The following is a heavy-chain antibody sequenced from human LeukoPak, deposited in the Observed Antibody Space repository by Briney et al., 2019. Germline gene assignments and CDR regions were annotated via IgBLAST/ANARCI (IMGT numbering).Heavy chain of an antibody. CDR2: IYYSGST. CDR3: ARDQSDESSGFYTNWFDP. CDR1: GGSISSSSYY. J-gene: IGHJ5*02. Sequence: PSETLSLTCTVSGGSISSSSYYWDWIRQPPGKGLEWIGSIYYSGSTYYNPSLKSRVTISVDTSKNQFSLNLGSVTAADTAVCYCARDQSDESSGFYTNWFDPWGQGTLVTVSS. D-gene: IGHD3-22*01. V-gene: IGHV4-39*07.